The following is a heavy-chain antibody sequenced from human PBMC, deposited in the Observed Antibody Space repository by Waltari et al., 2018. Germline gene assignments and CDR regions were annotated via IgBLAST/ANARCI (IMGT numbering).Heavy chain of an antibody. Sequence: QMQMQESGPGLVKPSETLSVTCTVSGESMSSGDWWSWVRQSPETGLEWIGQIQRSGRTHYNPSFESRVSISVDPSSNQFSLRMTSTTAADTAVYYCARDRGRGIYLDSWGRGTLVTVSA. CDR2: IQRSGRT. D-gene: IGHD2-15*01. J-gene: IGHJ4*02. CDR3: ARDRGRGIYLDS. V-gene: IGHV4-4*02. CDR1: GESMSSGDW.